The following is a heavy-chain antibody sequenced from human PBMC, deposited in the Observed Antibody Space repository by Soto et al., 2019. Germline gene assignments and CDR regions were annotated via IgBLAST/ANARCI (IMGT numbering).Heavy chain of an antibody. CDR3: ARHYVDTAMVHAYYYYYGMDV. V-gene: IGHV4-39*01. J-gene: IGHJ6*02. CDR2: IYYSGST. D-gene: IGHD5-18*01. Sequence: SETLSLTCTVSGGSISSSSYYWGWIRQPPGRRQEWIGSIYYSGSTYYNPSLKSRVTISVDTSKNQFSLKLSSVTAADTAVYYCARHYVDTAMVHAYYYYYGMDVWGQGTTVTVSS. CDR1: GGSISSSSYY.